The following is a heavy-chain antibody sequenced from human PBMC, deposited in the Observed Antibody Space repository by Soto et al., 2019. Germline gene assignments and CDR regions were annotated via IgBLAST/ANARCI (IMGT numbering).Heavy chain of an antibody. D-gene: IGHD6-25*01. CDR3: ARIGDGNQRPFDY. CDR1: GYTFRRYT. J-gene: IGHJ4*02. Sequence: QGRLVQSGAEVKKPGSSVKVSCKSSGYTFRRYTINWVRQAPGQGLELMGGIIPVFNSATYAQKFQGRVTITADESTSTAYLELMSRRSADTAVYYCARIGDGNQRPFDYWGQGTLVTVSS. V-gene: IGHV1-69*01. CDR2: IIPVFNSA.